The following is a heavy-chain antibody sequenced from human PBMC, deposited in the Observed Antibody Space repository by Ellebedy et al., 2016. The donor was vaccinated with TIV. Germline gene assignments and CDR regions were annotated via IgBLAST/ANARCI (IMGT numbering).Heavy chain of an antibody. CDR1: GYSFTSHG. Sequence: AASVKVSCKASGYSFTSHGIRWVRQAPGQGLQWMGWVTAYNRDTYYAQNFQGRVTFTTDTSSSTAYMELRSLRYDDTGVYYCTRGAMALSWGQGTLVTVSS. V-gene: IGHV1-18*01. J-gene: IGHJ5*02. D-gene: IGHD5-24*01. CDR3: TRGAMALS. CDR2: VTAYNRDT.